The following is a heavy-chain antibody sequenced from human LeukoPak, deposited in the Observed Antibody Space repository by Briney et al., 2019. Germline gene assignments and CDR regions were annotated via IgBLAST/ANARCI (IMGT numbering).Heavy chain of an antibody. CDR2: IWYDGSNK. J-gene: IGHJ4*02. D-gene: IGHD5-18*01. CDR3: ARDRDTAVVYFDY. CDR1: GFTFSSYG. V-gene: IGHV3-33*01. Sequence: PGRSLRLSCAASGFTFSSYGMHWVRQAPGKGLEWVAVIWYDGSNKYYADSVKGRFTISRDNSKNTLYLQMNSLRAEDTAVYYCARDRDTAVVYFDYWGQGTLVTVSS.